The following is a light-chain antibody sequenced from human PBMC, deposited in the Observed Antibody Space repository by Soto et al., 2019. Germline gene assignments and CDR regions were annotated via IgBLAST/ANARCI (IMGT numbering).Light chain of an antibody. CDR3: QQYGTLPYT. CDR1: QSVSSNY. J-gene: IGKJ2*01. CDR2: AAS. Sequence: EIVLTQSPGTLSLSPGERATLSCRASQSVSSNYLAWYQQKPGQTPRLLIYAASRRAIGIPDRFSGSGSGTGFTLTVSRLEPEDFAVYYCQQYGTLPYTFGQGTKLEIK. V-gene: IGKV3-20*01.